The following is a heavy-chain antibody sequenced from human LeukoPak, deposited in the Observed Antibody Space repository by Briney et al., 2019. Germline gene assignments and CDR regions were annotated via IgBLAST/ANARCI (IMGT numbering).Heavy chain of an antibody. D-gene: IGHD6-19*01. CDR3: ARLSSFYSSGWYSKTYYFDY. Sequence: SETLSLTCTVSGGSISSYYWSWIRQPPGKGLEWIGEINHSGSTNYNPSLKSRVTISVDTSKNQFSLKLSSVTAADTAVYYCARLSSFYSSGWYSKTYYFDYWGQGTLVTVSS. CDR2: INHSGST. J-gene: IGHJ4*02. CDR1: GGSISSYY. V-gene: IGHV4-34*01.